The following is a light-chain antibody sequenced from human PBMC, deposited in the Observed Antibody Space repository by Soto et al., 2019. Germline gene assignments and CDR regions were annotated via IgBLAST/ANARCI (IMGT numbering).Light chain of an antibody. CDR2: GAS. V-gene: IGKV3-15*01. J-gene: IGKJ1*01. CDR3: QQYNNWPPTWT. CDR1: QSVSNN. Sequence: EIVMTQSPATLSVSPGESATLSCRASQSVSNNLAWYQQKPGQTPRLLIYGASTRATGFPARFSGSGSGTEFTLTISSLQSEDFPVYYCQQYNNWPPTWTFGQGTKVDIK.